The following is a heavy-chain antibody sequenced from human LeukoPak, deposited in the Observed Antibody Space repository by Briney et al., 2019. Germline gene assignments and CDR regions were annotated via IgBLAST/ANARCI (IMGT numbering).Heavy chain of an antibody. CDR3: ARNPGIALAGTDRGMRS. CDR2: IIPIPGIA. CDR1: GGTFSSYA. Sequence: SVKVSCKASGGTFSSYAISWVRQAPGQGLEWMGRIIPIPGIANYAQKFQGRVTITADKSTSTAYMELSSLRSEDTAVYYCARNPGIALAGTDRGMRSWGQGTLVTVFS. J-gene: IGHJ4*02. D-gene: IGHD6-19*01. V-gene: IGHV1-69*04.